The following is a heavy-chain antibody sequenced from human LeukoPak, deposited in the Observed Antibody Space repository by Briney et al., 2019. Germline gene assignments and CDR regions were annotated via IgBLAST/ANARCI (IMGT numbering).Heavy chain of an antibody. D-gene: IGHD2-2*01. V-gene: IGHV3-23*01. CDR2: VTGSGAST. CDR1: GFTFSSYG. J-gene: IGHJ4*02. Sequence: PGGSLRLSCAASGFTFSSYGMSWVRQAQGKGLEWVSTVTGSGASTHYADSVTGRFTISRDNSKNTLYLQMNSLRAEDTAVYYCAKGTDFDSWGQGTLVTVSS. CDR3: AKGTDFDS.